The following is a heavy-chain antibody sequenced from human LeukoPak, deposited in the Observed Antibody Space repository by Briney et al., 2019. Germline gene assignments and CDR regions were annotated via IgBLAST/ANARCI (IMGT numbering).Heavy chain of an antibody. J-gene: IGHJ2*01. CDR2: INHSGST. CDR1: GGSFSGYY. D-gene: IGHD3-3*01. Sequence: SETLSLTCAVYGGSFSGYYWSWLRQPTGKGLEWIGEINHSGSTNYNPSLTSRVTISVDTSKNQFSVKLSSGTAADTAVYYCARHWRANWYFDLWGRGTLVTVSS. V-gene: IGHV4-34*01. CDR3: ARHWRANWYFDL.